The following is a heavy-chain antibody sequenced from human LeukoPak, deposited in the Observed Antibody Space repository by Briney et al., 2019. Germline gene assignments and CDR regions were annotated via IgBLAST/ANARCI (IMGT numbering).Heavy chain of an antibody. CDR1: GFTFSSYA. CDR2: ISYDGSNK. J-gene: IGHJ4*02. Sequence: PGRSLRLSCAASGFTFSSYAMHWVRQAPGKGLEWVAVISYDGSNKYYADSVKGRFTIFRDNAKNSLYLQMNSLRAEDTAVYYCATSHPIHWGQGTLVTVSS. CDR3: ATSHPIH. D-gene: IGHD5-24*01. V-gene: IGHV3-30-3*01.